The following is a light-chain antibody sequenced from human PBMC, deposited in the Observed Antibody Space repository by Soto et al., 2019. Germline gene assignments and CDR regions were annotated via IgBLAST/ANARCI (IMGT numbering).Light chain of an antibody. V-gene: IGKV3-11*01. CDR2: DAS. Sequence: DIVLTQSPSTLSSSPGERATLSCRASQSVKGYLAWYQQKPGKAPKLLIYDASNRATGSPARFSGSGSWTDLSLLNISLLPEDVSAYYCQQHCKCPVTFGQGTKLEIK. J-gene: IGKJ2*01. CDR3: QQHCKCPVT. CDR1: QSVKGY.